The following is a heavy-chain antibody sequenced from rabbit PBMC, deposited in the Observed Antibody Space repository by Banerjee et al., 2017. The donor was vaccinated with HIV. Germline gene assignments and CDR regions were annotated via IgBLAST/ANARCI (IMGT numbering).Heavy chain of an antibody. J-gene: IGHJ4*01. CDR2: IYTGDGST. V-gene: IGHV1S45*01. Sequence: QEQLVESGGGLVKPGASLTLTCTASGFSFSSSYWICWVRQAPGKGLEWIGCIYTGDGSTYYASWAKGRFTISKTSSTTVTLQMTSLTAADTATYFCAREDYSYVYAGYAYYFNLWGPGTLVTVS. D-gene: IGHD6-1*01. CDR1: GFSFSSSYW. CDR3: AREDYSYVYAGYAYYFNL.